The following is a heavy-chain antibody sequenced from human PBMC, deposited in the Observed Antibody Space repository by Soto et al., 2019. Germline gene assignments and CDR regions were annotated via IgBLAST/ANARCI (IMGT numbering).Heavy chain of an antibody. J-gene: IGHJ4*02. CDR3: ASRLEYYDSSGYPSLRFDY. CDR1: GYTFTSYA. V-gene: IGHV1-18*01. CDR2: ITAYNGNT. D-gene: IGHD3-22*01. Sequence: GASVKVSCKASGYTFTSYAMHWVRQAPGQGLEWMGWITAYNGNTKYAQKLQGRVTMTTDTSTSTAYMELRSLRSDDTAVYYCASRLEYYDSSGYPSLRFDYWGQGTLVTVSS.